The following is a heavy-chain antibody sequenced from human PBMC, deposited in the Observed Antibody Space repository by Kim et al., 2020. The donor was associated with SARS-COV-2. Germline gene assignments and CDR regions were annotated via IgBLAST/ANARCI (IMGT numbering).Heavy chain of an antibody. Sequence: GGSLRLSCVASGFVFSNYRMNWVRQAPGKGLEWVSSISASGSFINYADSVKGRFTISRDDAKNSLYLQMNSLRAEDSGFYYCARDGQVYVWEHWGQGTLVTVSS. CDR1: GFVFSNYR. J-gene: IGHJ1*01. CDR2: ISASGSFI. D-gene: IGHD3-16*01. V-gene: IGHV3-21*04. CDR3: ARDGQVYVWEH.